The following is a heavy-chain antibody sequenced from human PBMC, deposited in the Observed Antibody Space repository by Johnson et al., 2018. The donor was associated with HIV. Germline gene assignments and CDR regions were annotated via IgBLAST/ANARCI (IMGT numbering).Heavy chain of an antibody. V-gene: IGHV3-NL1*01. Sequence: QEKLVESGGGVVQPGGSLRLSCAASGFTFSSYGMHWVRQAPGKGLEWVSVINSGGSTYYADSVTGRFTISRDNSKNTLYLQMNSLRVEDTAVYYCASSYSESDAFDIWGQGTMVTVSS. CDR3: ASSYSESDAFDI. J-gene: IGHJ3*02. CDR2: INSGGST. CDR1: GFTFSSYG. D-gene: IGHD3-10*01.